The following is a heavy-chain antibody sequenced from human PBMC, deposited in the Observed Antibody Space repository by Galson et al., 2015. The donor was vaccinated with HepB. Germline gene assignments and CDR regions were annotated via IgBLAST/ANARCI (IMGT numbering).Heavy chain of an antibody. J-gene: IGHJ4*02. CDR2: ISYDGSNK. V-gene: IGHV3-30*18. Sequence: SLRLSCAASGFTFSSYGMHWVRQAPGKGLEWVAVISYDGSNKYYADSVKGRFTISRDNSKNTLYLQMNSLRAEDTAVYYCAKDLKPTTVTTLLDYWGQGTLVTVSS. CDR1: GFTFSSYG. D-gene: IGHD4-17*01. CDR3: AKDLKPTTVTTLLDY.